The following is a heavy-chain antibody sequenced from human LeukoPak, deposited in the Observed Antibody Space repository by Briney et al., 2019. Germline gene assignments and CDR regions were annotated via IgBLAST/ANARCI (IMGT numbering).Heavy chain of an antibody. J-gene: IGHJ4*02. Sequence: AGGSLRLSCAVSGFTFSDYAMNWVRQAPGKGLEWVSSISSSSSHIYYADSVKGRFTISRDNAKNSLYLQMNSLRAEDTAVYYCARDGRDCSSSSCYLDYWGQGTLVTVSS. CDR2: ISSSSSHI. V-gene: IGHV3-21*01. CDR3: ARDGRDCSSSSCYLDY. CDR1: GFTFSDYA. D-gene: IGHD2-2*01.